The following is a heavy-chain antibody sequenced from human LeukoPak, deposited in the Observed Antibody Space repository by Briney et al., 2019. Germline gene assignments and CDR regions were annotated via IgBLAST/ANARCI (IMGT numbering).Heavy chain of an antibody. D-gene: IGHD4-17*01. CDR3: AKDSYSGDYGNYYYMDV. CDR2: ISSSSSYI. V-gene: IGHV3-21*01. Sequence: GGSLRLSCAASGFTFSSYSMNWVRQAPGKGLEWVSSISSSSSYIYYADSVKGRFTISSDNAKNSLYLQMNSLRAEDTAVYYCAKDSYSGDYGNYYYMDVWGRGTTVTISS. J-gene: IGHJ6*03. CDR1: GFTFSSYS.